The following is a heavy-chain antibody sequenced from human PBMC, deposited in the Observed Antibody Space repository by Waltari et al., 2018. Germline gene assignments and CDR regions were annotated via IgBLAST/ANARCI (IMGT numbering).Heavy chain of an antibody. D-gene: IGHD3-16*01. J-gene: IGHJ4*02. CDR3: ARDGGGFDY. CDR2: NYYSGST. V-gene: IGHV4-59*01. Sequence: QVQLQESGPGLVKPSETLSLTCTVSGGSISSYYWSWIRQPPGKGLEWIGYNYYSGSTNYNPPLKSRVTISVDTSKNQFSLKLSSVTAADTAVYYCARDGGGFDYWGQGTLVTVSS. CDR1: GGSISSYY.